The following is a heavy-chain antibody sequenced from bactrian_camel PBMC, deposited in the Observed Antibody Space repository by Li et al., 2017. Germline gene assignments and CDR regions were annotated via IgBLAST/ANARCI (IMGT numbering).Heavy chain of an antibody. Sequence: HVQLVESGGGSVLAGGSLRLSCTTSGGRSGIACLDCCMGWFRQAPGKDSEGVASIGTYGITRYADSVQDRFSISIDNNKATVYLQMNSLKPEDTSIYSCAADLG. CDR2: IGTYGIT. V-gene: IGHV3S53*01. D-gene: IGHD1*01. CDR1: GGRSGIACLDCC.